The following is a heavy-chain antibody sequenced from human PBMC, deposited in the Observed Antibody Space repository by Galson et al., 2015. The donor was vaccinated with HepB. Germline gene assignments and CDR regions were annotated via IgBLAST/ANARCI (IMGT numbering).Heavy chain of an antibody. Sequence: SVKVSCKASGYTFTSYGISWVRQAPGQGLEWMGWISAYNGHTNYAQKLQGRVTMTTDTSTSTAYMELRSLRSDDTAVYYCARDHSEVLDAFDIWGQGTMGTVSS. J-gene: IGHJ3*02. CDR2: ISAYNGHT. D-gene: IGHD3-10*01. V-gene: IGHV1-18*01. CDR3: ARDHSEVLDAFDI. CDR1: GYTFTSYG.